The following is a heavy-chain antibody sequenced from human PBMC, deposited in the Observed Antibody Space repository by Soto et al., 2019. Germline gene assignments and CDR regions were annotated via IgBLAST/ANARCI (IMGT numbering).Heavy chain of an antibody. CDR3: VREKVTMIVGFYYFDY. Sequence: SETLSLTCTVSGGSISTVDYWWSWIRQSPDMGLEWIGHIYDGGRTYNNPSLESRVTMSVDTSKSQLSLTLSSVSAEDTAVYYCVREKVTMIVGFYYFDYWGQGTLVTVSS. V-gene: IGHV4-30-4*01. CDR1: GGSISTVDYW. J-gene: IGHJ4*02. D-gene: IGHD3-22*01. CDR2: IYDGGRT.